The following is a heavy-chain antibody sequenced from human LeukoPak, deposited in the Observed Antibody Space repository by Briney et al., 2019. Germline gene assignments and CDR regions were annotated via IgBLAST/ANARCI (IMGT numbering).Heavy chain of an antibody. CDR3: ARDVSSSWLTGSWYYFDY. CDR2: ISAYNGST. CDR1: GYTFTSYG. Sequence: ASVKVSCKASGYTFTSYGISWVRQAPGQGLEWMGWISAYNGSTNYAQKLQGRVTMTTDTSTSTAYMELRSLRSDDTAVYYCARDVSSSWLTGSWYYFDYWGQGTLVTVSS. D-gene: IGHD6-13*01. V-gene: IGHV1-18*01. J-gene: IGHJ4*02.